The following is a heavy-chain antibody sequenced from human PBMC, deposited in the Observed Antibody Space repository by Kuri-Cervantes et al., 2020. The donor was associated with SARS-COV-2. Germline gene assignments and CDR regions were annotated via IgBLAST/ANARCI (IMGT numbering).Heavy chain of an antibody. V-gene: IGHV1-8*01. CDR1: GYTFTSYD. J-gene: IGHJ4*02. Sequence: ASVKVSCKASGYTFTSYDINWVRQATGQGLEWMGWMNPNSGNTGYAQKFQGRVTITRDTSASTAYMELSSLRSEDTAVYYCAREGLDYDILTGYYRGYYFDYWGQGTLVTVSS. CDR3: AREGLDYDILTGYYRGYYFDY. CDR2: MNPNSGNT. D-gene: IGHD3-9*01.